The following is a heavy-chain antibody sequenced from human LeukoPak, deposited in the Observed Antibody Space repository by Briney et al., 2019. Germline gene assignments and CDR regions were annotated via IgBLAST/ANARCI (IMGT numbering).Heavy chain of an antibody. V-gene: IGHV3-48*03. CDR2: ISGSGSTM. CDR3: TRGRYFGIDF. J-gene: IGHJ4*02. CDR1: GFTFSTFE. D-gene: IGHD3-9*01. Sequence: GGSLRLSCTASGFTFSTFEMNWVRQAPGTGLEWVSYISGSGSTMYYADSVKGRFTMSRDNAKNSLYLDMESLRGEDTALYFCTRGRYFGIDFWGQGSLVIVSS.